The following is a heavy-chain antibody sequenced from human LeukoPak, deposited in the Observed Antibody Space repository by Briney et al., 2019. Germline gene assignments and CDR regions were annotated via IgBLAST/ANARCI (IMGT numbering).Heavy chain of an antibody. D-gene: IGHD3-10*01. J-gene: IGHJ4*02. V-gene: IGHV3-23*01. Sequence: GGSLRLSCAASGFTFSSYAMTWVRQAPGKGLERVSAISASGGSTYYADSVKGRFTISRDNSKNTLYLQMNSLRAEDTAVYYCAKGITYRYFDYWGQGTLVTVSS. CDR2: ISASGGST. CDR3: AKGITYRYFDY. CDR1: GFTFSSYA.